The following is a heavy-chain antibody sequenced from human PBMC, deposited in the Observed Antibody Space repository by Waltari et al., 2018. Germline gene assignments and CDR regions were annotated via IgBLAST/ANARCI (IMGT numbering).Heavy chain of an antibody. CDR2: ISRSSTYI. CDR3: ARDHSVVTAYYYYGMDV. V-gene: IGHV3-21*01. D-gene: IGHD3-22*01. J-gene: IGHJ6*02. Sequence: EVQLVESGGGLVKPGESLRLSCAASGFTFSTYSRNWVRQAPGKGLEWVSAISRSSTYIYYADSVKGRFTIARDNPKKSLYLQMNSLRAEDTAVYYCARDHSVVTAYYYYGMDVWGQGTTVTVSS. CDR1: GFTFSTYS.